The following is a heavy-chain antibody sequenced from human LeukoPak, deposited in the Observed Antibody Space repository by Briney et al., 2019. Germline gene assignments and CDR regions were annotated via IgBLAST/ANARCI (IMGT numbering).Heavy chain of an antibody. CDR1: GFTFGHYA. J-gene: IGHJ6*02. CDR3: AKDRGGYYASGTSYYFYGMDV. Sequence: GGSLRLSCAASGFTFGHYAMHWVRQPPGKGLEWVSLISGDGDDTYYADSVKGRFTISRDTSSNSLFLQMDSLSGEDSALYYCAKDRGGYYASGTSYYFYGMDVWGQGTTVTVSS. V-gene: IGHV3-43*02. CDR2: ISGDGDDT. D-gene: IGHD3-10*01.